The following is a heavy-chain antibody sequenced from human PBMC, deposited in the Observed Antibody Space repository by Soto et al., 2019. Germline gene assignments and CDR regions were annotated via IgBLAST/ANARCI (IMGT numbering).Heavy chain of an antibody. CDR2: INRSGST. CDR3: ARPRADYYGSGSPYKD. CDR1: GGSFSGYY. Sequence: QVQLQQWGAGLLKPSETLSLTCAVYGGSFSGYYWSWIRQHPGKGLEWIGEINRSGSTNYNPSLKSRVTISVDTSKNQFSLKLSSVTAADTAVYYCARPRADYYGSGSPYKDWGQGTLVTVSS. J-gene: IGHJ4*02. D-gene: IGHD3-10*01. V-gene: IGHV4-34*01.